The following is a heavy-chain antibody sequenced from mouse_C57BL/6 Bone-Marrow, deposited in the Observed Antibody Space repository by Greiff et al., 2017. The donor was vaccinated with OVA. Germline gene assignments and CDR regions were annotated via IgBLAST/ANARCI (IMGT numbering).Heavy chain of an antibody. V-gene: IGHV14-4*01. CDR1: GFNIKDYY. CDR3: TMYFDY. CDR2: IDPENGDT. Sequence: DVQLVESGAELVRPGASVKLSCTASGFNIKDYYMHWVKQRPEQGLEWIGWIDPENGDTEYASKFQGKATITADTSSNTAYLQLSSLTSEDTAVYYCTMYFDYWGQGTTLTVSS. J-gene: IGHJ2*01.